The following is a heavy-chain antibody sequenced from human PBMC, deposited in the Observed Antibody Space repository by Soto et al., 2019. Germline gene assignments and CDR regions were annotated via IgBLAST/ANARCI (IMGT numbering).Heavy chain of an antibody. V-gene: IGHV3-23*01. Sequence: EVQLLESGGVWVHPGGPLTLPCAASGFTYRRYPMVWVRQAPGAGREGVSVIDGSGGDISLADSVKGRFTISRDNSKSTLFLHMSRLRAEDTGRYYCAKEVVAAAYVETSPFDLWGQGTLVTVSS. CDR3: AKEVVAAAYVETSPFDL. CDR2: IDGSGGDI. D-gene: IGHD5-12*01. CDR1: GFTYRRYP. J-gene: IGHJ4*02.